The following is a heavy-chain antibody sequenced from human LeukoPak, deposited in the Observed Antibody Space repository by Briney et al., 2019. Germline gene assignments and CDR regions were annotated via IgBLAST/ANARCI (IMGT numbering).Heavy chain of an antibody. Sequence: GGSLRLSCAASGFTFSSYSMHWVRQSPVKGQEWVAVISNDGSNKYYADSVKGRFTTSRDNSKNTLFLQMNSLRAEDTAVYYCARGWTYLMGPAYWGQGTLVTVSS. D-gene: IGHD1-7*01. CDR3: ARGWTYLMGPAY. CDR2: ISNDGSNK. J-gene: IGHJ4*02. CDR1: GFTFSSYS. V-gene: IGHV3-30*03.